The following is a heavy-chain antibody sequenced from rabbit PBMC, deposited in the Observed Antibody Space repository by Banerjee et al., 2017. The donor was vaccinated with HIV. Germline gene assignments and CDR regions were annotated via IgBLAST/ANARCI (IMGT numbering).Heavy chain of an antibody. CDR2: INAGSGGT. D-gene: IGHD4-1*01. Sequence: QEQLVESGGGLVQPEGSLTLTCKASGFTLSSYWMWWVRQAPGKGLEWIGYINAGSGGTYYASWAKGRFTISKTSSTTVTLQMTSLTAADTATYFCARRGSDWGDDLWGQGTLVTVS. CDR1: GFTLSSYW. J-gene: IGHJ4*01. V-gene: IGHV1S45*01. CDR3: ARRGSDWGDDL.